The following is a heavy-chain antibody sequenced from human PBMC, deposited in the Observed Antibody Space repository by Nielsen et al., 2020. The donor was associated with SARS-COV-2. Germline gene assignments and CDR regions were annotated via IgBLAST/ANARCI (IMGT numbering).Heavy chain of an antibody. CDR1: GFTFSSDA. Sequence: GESLKISCAASGFTFSSDAMSWVRQAAGKGVEWVSAIIGSGGSTYYADTVKGRFTISRDNSKNTLYLQMNSLRAEDTAVYYCAKDFLREYVWGSYRPPHYGMDVWGQGTTVTVSS. CDR3: AKDFLREYVWGSYRPPHYGMDV. V-gene: IGHV3-23*01. J-gene: IGHJ6*02. D-gene: IGHD3-16*02. CDR2: IIGSGGST.